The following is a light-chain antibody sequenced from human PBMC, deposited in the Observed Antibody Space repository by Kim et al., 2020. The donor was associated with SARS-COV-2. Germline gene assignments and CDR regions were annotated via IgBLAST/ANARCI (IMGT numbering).Light chain of an antibody. J-gene: IGLJ2*01. CDR2: GKN. V-gene: IGLV3-19*01. Sequence: ALGQTVRITCQGDSLRSYYAGWYQQKPGQAPVLVIYGKNNRPSGIPDRFSGSSSGNTASLTITGAQAEDEADYYCNSRDSSDNHVVFGGGTQLTVL. CDR3: NSRDSSDNHVV. CDR1: SLRSYY.